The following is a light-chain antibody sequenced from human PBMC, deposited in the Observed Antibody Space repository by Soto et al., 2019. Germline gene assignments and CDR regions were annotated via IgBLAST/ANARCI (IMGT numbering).Light chain of an antibody. V-gene: IGKV3-11*01. CDR3: QHRSEWPVS. CDR1: QSVSSY. J-gene: IGKJ5*01. Sequence: EIVLTQSPATLSFSPGERATLSCRASQSVSSYLAWYQQKPGQAPRLLISDASNRATGIPARFSGSGSGTDFTLTISSLEPEDFAVYYCQHRSEWPVSFGQGTRLET. CDR2: DAS.